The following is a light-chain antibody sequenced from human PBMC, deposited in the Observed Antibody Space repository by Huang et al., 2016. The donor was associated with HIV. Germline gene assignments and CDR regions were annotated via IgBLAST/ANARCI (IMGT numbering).Light chain of an antibody. Sequence: VVLMQSPATLSLSPGEGSTLSCRAGQSVSNFLGWYQQKPGQAPRLLIYDTSNRATGIPARFSGGGSGTDFTLTINSLEPEDSAVYYCQQRSNWPWTFGQGTKVEIK. CDR3: QQRSNWPWT. CDR2: DTS. V-gene: IGKV3-11*01. J-gene: IGKJ1*01. CDR1: QSVSNF.